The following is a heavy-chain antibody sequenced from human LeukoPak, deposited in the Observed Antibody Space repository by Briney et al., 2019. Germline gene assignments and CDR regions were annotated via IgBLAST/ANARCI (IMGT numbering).Heavy chain of an antibody. D-gene: IGHD1-14*01. Sequence: GGSLRLSCAASAFTFRAYGMHWVRQAPGKGLEWVAVISYDANNKNYADSVKGRFTISRDNSKNTLYLQMNSLRAEDTAVYYCAKDRHPARTDGYYFDYWGQGTLVTVSS. CDR3: AKDRHPARTDGYYFDY. CDR2: ISYDANNK. J-gene: IGHJ4*02. V-gene: IGHV3-30*18. CDR1: AFTFRAYG.